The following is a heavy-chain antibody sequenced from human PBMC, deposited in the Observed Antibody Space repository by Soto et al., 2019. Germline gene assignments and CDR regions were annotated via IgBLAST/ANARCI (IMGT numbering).Heavy chain of an antibody. CDR1: GGTFRSYT. Sequence: QVQLVQSGAEVKKPGSSVKVSCKASGGTFRSYTISWVRQAPGQGLEWMGRIIPILGIANYAQKFQGRVTITADKSTSTAYMELSSLRSEDTAVYYCARGRGIVVVPAADWGQGTLVTVSS. CDR2: IIPILGIA. J-gene: IGHJ4*02. V-gene: IGHV1-69*02. CDR3: ARGRGIVVVPAAD. D-gene: IGHD2-2*01.